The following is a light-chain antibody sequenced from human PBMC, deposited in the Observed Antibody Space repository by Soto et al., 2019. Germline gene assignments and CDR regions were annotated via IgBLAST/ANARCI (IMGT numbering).Light chain of an antibody. CDR1: SSDVGGYNY. CDR3: SSYSSSSTLRV. CDR2: EVS. J-gene: IGLJ3*02. Sequence: QSAVTQPASVSGSPGQSITISCTGTSSDVGGYNYVSWFQQHPGKAPKLMIYEVSDRPSGVSNRFSGSKSGNTASLTISGLQAEDEADYYCSSYSSSSTLRVFGGGTKVTVL. V-gene: IGLV2-14*01.